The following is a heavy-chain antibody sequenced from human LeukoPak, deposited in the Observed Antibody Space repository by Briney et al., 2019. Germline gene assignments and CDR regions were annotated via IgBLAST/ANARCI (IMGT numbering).Heavy chain of an antibody. D-gene: IGHD3-10*01. CDR1: GGSISSYY. Sequence: SETLSLTCTVSGGSISSYYWSWIRQPPGKGLEWIGYIYYSGSTNYNPSLKSRVTISVDTSKNQFSLKLGSVTAADTAVYYCAKAPPLVLLWFGESPPFDYWGQGTLVTVSS. CDR3: AKAPPLVLLWFGESPPFDY. CDR2: IYYSGST. V-gene: IGHV4-59*01. J-gene: IGHJ4*02.